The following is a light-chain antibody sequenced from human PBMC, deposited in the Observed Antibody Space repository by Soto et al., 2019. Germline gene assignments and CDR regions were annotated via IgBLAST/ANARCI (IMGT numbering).Light chain of an antibody. Sequence: QSALTQPASMSGSPGQSITISCSGTTYGFETYNQVSWYQQHPGKAPKILIYEGSKRPSGVSNRFSGSNSGNTASLTISGLQAEDEADYFCSSYVGDSAYAFGTGTKLTVL. V-gene: IGLV2-23*01. CDR3: SSYVGDSAYA. CDR2: EGS. CDR1: TYGFETYNQ. J-gene: IGLJ1*01.